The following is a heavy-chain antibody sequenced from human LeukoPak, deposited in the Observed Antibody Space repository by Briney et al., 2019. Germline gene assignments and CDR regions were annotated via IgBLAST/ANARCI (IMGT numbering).Heavy chain of an antibody. Sequence: GGSLRLSCAASGFTFSSYGMHWVRQAPGKGLEWVAVIWYDGSNKYYADSVKGRFTISRDNSKNTLYPQMNSLRAEDTAVYYCATPIVATTLDYWGQGTLVTVSS. D-gene: IGHD5-12*01. J-gene: IGHJ4*02. CDR1: GFTFSSYG. V-gene: IGHV3-33*01. CDR2: IWYDGSNK. CDR3: ATPIVATTLDY.